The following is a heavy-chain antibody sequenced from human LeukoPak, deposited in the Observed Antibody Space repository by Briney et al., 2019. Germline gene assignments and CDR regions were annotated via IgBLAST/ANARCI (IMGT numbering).Heavy chain of an antibody. CDR1: GFTFDDYA. D-gene: IGHD4-23*01. Sequence: GRSLRLSCAASGFTFDDYAMHWVRQAPGKGLEWVSGISWNSGSIGYADSAKGRFTISRDNSKNTLYLQMNSLRAEDTAVYYCARDRRYGGNDAFDIWGQGTMVTVSS. J-gene: IGHJ3*02. CDR3: ARDRRYGGNDAFDI. V-gene: IGHV3-9*01. CDR2: ISWNSGSI.